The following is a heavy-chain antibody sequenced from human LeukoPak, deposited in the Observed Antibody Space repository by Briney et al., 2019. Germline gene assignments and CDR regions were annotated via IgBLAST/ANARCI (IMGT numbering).Heavy chain of an antibody. CDR3: ARVAYYDFWSGGLYAFDI. CDR1: GGSISSYY. D-gene: IGHD3-3*01. V-gene: IGHV4-59*01. J-gene: IGHJ3*02. Sequence: SETLSLTCTVSGGSISSYYWSWIRQPPGKGLEWIGYIYCSGSTNYNPSLKSRVTISVDTSKNQFSLKLSSVTAADTAVYYCARVAYYDFWSGGLYAFDIWGQGTMVTVSS. CDR2: IYCSGST.